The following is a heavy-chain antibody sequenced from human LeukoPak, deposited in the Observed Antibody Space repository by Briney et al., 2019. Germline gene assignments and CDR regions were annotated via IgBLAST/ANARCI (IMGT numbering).Heavy chain of an antibody. V-gene: IGHV3-30-3*01. CDR2: ISYDGTKT. CDR1: GITFSNHA. Sequence: PGGSLRLSCVVSGITFSNHAMHWVRQAPGKGLEWVAVISYDGTKTYYANSVKGRFTISRDDSKNTLSLHMNSLRAEDAAVYYCAGSSASRGYNYGRFDYWGQGTLVTVSS. CDR3: AGSSASRGYNYGRFDY. J-gene: IGHJ4*02. D-gene: IGHD5-18*01.